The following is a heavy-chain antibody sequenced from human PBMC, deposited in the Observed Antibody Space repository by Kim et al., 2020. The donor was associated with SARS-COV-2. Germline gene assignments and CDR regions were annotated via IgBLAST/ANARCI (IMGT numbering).Heavy chain of an antibody. CDR3: ATQTEPTTLYYYYYGMDV. D-gene: IGHD1-7*01. J-gene: IGHJ6*02. V-gene: IGHV3-23*01. CDR1: GFTFSSYA. Sequence: GGSLRLSCAASGFTFSSYAMSWVRQAPGKGLEWVSAISGSGGSTYYADSVKGRFTISRDNSKNTLYLQMNSLRAEDTAVYYCATQTEPTTLYYYYYGMDVWGQGTMVTVSS. CDR2: ISGSGGST.